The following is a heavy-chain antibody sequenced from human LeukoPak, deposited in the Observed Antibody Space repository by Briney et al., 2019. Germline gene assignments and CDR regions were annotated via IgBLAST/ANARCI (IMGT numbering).Heavy chain of an antibody. V-gene: IGHV4-34*01. D-gene: IGHD4-4*01. CDR1: GGSFSGYY. CDR3: ARGPDYSNPLFDY. J-gene: IGHJ4*02. CDR2: INHSGST. Sequence: SETLSLTCAVYGGSFSGYYWSWIRQPPGKGLEWIGEINHSGSTNYNPSLKSRVTISADTSKSQFSLKLSSVTAADTAVYYCARGPDYSNPLFDYWGQGTLVTVSS.